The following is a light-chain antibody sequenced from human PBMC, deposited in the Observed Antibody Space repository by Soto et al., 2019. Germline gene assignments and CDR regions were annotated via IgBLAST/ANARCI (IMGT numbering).Light chain of an antibody. CDR2: SNS. V-gene: IGLV1-40*01. Sequence: QSVLTQPPSVSAAPGQGVTISCTGSSSNIGAGYDVHWYQQLPGTAPKLVIYSNSNRPSGVPDRFSGSKSGTSASLAITGRQAEEEADYYCQSYDNSLRVKVFGTGTKVTVL. J-gene: IGLJ1*01. CDR3: QSYDNSLRVKV. CDR1: SSNIGAGYD.